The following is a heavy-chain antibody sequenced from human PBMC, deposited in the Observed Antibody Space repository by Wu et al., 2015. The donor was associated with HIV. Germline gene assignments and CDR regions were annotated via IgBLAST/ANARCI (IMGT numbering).Heavy chain of an antibody. CDR3: ARDELFRVDDAFDM. CDR2: TNLNTGGT. CDR1: GYTFTDYF. Sequence: QVQLVQSGAEVKKPGASVKVSCKASGYTFTDYFIHWVRQAPGQGLEWMGWTNLNTGGTNYAPEFQGRVTMTRDTSISTAYIELSRLTSDDTAVYYCARDELFRVDDAFDMWGQGTLVTVSS. V-gene: IGHV1-2*02. D-gene: IGHD2-15*01. J-gene: IGHJ3*02.